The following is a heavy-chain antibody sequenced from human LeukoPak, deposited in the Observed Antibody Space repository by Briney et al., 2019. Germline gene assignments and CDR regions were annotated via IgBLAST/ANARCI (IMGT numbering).Heavy chain of an antibody. CDR2: ISYDGIHK. J-gene: IGHJ4*02. Sequence: PGGSLRLSCVGSQFTFNSYALHWVRQAPGKGLEWVAVISYDGIHKYYADSVKGRFTISRDNSRNTLYLQMNSLRAEDTAVYYCAREWSLTVDLIVPTKAAFDYWGQGTLATVSS. CDR3: AREWSLTVDLIVPTKAAFDY. V-gene: IGHV3-30-3*01. CDR1: QFTFNSYA. D-gene: IGHD5-12*01.